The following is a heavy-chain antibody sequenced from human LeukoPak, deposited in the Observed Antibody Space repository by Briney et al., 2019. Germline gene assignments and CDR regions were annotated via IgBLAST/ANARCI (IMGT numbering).Heavy chain of an antibody. CDR3: ARSVVAAAWWFDP. Sequence: SETLSLTCTVSGGSISSYYWSWIRQPPGKGLEWIGYIYYSGSTNYNPSLKSRVTISVDTSKNQFSLKLSSVTAADTAVYYCARSVVAAAWWFDPWGQGTLVTVSS. CDR1: GGSISSYY. V-gene: IGHV4-59*01. CDR2: IYYSGST. D-gene: IGHD2-15*01. J-gene: IGHJ5*02.